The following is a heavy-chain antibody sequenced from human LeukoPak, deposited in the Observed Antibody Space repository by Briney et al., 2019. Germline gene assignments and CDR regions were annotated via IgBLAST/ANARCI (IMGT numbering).Heavy chain of an antibody. CDR2: INHSGST. CDR1: GGSFSGYY. CDR3: ARGLISDY. J-gene: IGHJ4*02. D-gene: IGHD2-15*01. Sequence: SETLSLTCAVYGGSFSGYYWSWIRQPPGKGLEWIGEINHSGSTNYNPSLKSRVTISVDTSKNQFSLKLSSVTAADTAVYYCARGLISDYWGQGTLVTVSS. V-gene: IGHV4-34*01.